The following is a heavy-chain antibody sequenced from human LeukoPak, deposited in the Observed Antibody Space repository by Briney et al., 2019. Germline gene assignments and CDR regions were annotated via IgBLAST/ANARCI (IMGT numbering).Heavy chain of an antibody. J-gene: IGHJ3*02. Sequence: SETLSLTCTVSGGSISSYYWSWIRQPPGKGLEWIGYIYYSGSTNYNPSLKSRVTISVDTSKNQFSLKLSSVTAADTAVYYCARDDGYGDAFDIRGQGTMVTVSS. CDR2: IYYSGST. V-gene: IGHV4-59*01. CDR1: GGSISSYY. D-gene: IGHD5-18*01. CDR3: ARDDGYGDAFDI.